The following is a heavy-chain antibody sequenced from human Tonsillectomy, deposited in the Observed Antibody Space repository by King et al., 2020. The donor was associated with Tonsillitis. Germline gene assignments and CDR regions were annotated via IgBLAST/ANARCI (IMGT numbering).Heavy chain of an antibody. CDR3: AKGHTAMVSLFDY. J-gene: IGHJ4*02. CDR2: ISGSGGST. D-gene: IGHD5-18*01. CDR1: GFTFSSYA. Sequence: DVQLVESGGGLVQPGGSLRLSCAASGFTFSSYAMSWVRQAPGKGLEWVSAISGSGGSTYYADSVKGRFTISRDNSKKTLHLQMNSLRAEDTAVYYCAKGHTAMVSLFDYWGQGTLVTVSS. V-gene: IGHV3-23*04.